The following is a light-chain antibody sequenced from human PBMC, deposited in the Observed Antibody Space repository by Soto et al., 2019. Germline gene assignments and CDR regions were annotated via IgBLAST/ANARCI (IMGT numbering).Light chain of an antibody. V-gene: IGLV2-23*01. Sequence: QSALTQPASVSGSPGQSITISCTGTSSDVGSYNLVSWYQQHPGKAPKLMIYEGSKRASGVSYRFAGSKSGNTASLTISGLQAEDEPIYHCSSYAGSHDWVFGGGTQLTGL. CDR1: SSDVGSYNL. CDR3: SSYAGSHDWV. J-gene: IGLJ3*02. CDR2: EGS.